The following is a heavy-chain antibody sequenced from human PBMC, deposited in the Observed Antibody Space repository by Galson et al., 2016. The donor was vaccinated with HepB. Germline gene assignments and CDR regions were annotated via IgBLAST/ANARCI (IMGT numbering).Heavy chain of an antibody. J-gene: IGHJ4*02. CDR3: ARGILLMVRGVIPAYSL. D-gene: IGHD3-10*01. V-gene: IGHV1-2*02. CDR2: INPNSGAT. Sequence: SVKVSCKASGYTFTDYYVHWVRQAPGEGLEWVEWINPNSGATKSAQKFQDRVTMTTDTSINTAYMELSRLTSDDTAVYYCARGILLMVRGVIPAYSLWGLGTLVIVSS. CDR1: GYTFTDYY.